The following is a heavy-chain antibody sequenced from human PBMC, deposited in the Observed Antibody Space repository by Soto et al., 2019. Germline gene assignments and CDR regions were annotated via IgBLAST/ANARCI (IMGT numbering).Heavy chain of an antibody. V-gene: IGHV4-31*03. CDR2: IYYSGRT. J-gene: IGHJ5*02. CDR1: GGSISRGVYY. D-gene: IGHD6-6*01. Sequence: PSETLSLTCTVSGGSISRGVYYWIWIRQHPGKGLEWIGYIYYSGRTYYNPSLHSRVSIAVDTTENQFSLKLTSVTAADTSVYYCARGSFSSSSSWFDPWGRGTLVTVSS. CDR3: ARGSFSSSSSWFDP.